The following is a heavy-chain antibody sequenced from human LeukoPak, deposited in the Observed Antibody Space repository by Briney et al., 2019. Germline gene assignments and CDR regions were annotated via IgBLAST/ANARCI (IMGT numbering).Heavy chain of an antibody. CDR1: GFTLSSYA. D-gene: IGHD2-15*01. V-gene: IGHV3-23*01. CDR3: AKPHIVVVVAATVDYFDY. CDR2: ISGSGGST. Sequence: PGGSLRLSCAASGFTLSSYAMSWVRQAPGKGLEWVSAISGSGGSTYYADSVKGRFTISRDNSKNTLYLQMNSLRAEDTAVYYCAKPHIVVVVAATVDYFDYWGQGTLVTVSS. J-gene: IGHJ4*02.